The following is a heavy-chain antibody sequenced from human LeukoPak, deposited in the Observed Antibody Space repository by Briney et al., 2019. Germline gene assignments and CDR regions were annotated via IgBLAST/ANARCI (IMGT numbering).Heavy chain of an antibody. Sequence: GASVKVSCKASGYIFTDYYMHWVRQAPGQGLEWMGWINPNSGGTNYAQKFQGRVTMTRDTSISTAYMELSRLRSDDTAVYYCAREGVDWNHSVYYFDYWGQGTLVTVSS. CDR3: AREGVDWNHSVYYFDY. D-gene: IGHD1-1*01. V-gene: IGHV1-2*02. CDR1: GYIFTDYY. J-gene: IGHJ4*02. CDR2: INPNSGGT.